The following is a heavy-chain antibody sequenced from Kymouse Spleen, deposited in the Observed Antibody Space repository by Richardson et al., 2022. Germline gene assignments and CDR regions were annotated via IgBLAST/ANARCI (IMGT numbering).Heavy chain of an antibody. CDR2: IWYDGSNK. Sequence: QVQLVESGGGVVQPGRSLRLSCAASGFTFSSYGMHWVRQAPGKGLEWVAVIWYDGSNKYYADSVKGRFTISRDNSKNTLYLQMNSLRAEDTAVYYCARVVTTVTIFDYWGQGTLVTVSS. J-gene: IGHJ4*02. D-gene: IGHD4-17*01. V-gene: IGHV3-33*01. CDR3: ARVVTTVTIFDY. CDR1: GFTFSSYG.